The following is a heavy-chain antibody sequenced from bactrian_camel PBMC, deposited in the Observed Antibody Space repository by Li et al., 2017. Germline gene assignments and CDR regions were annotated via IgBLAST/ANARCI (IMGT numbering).Heavy chain of an antibody. CDR3: AYSWNVSARTALETIIRPDEFGY. CDR2: VDSTGRA. CDR1: GRLYGNWC. J-gene: IGHJ4*01. Sequence: HVQLVESGGGSVQAGGSLVLTCAASGRLYGNWCVGWFRQGPTNEREAVATVDSTGRAYYSEAVKGRFTISKQTWFLQMRNLRPEDTALYRCAYSWNVSARTALETIIRPDEFGYWGDGTQVTVS. V-gene: IGHV3S55*01. D-gene: IGHD1*01.